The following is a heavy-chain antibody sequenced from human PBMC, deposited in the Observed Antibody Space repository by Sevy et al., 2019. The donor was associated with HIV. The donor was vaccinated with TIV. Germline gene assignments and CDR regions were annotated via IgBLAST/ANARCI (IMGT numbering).Heavy chain of an antibody. CDR3: ARTKEGRYGYCSGGSCYYFDY. CDR2: INPNSGGT. V-gene: IGHV1-2*05. D-gene: IGHD2-15*01. Sequence: ASVKVSCKASGYTFTGYYMHWVRQAPGQGLVWMGRINPNSGGTNYAQKFQGRVTMTRDTSISTAYMELSRLRSDDTGVYYCARTKEGRYGYCSGGSCYYFDYWGQGTLVTVSS. CDR1: GYTFTGYY. J-gene: IGHJ4*02.